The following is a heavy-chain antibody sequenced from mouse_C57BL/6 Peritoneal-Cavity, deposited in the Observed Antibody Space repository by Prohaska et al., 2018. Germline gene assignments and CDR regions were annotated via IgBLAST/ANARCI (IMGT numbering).Heavy chain of an antibody. CDR1: GYTFTDYY. CDR2: INPYNGGT. CDR3: ARPPWFAY. Sequence: EVQLQQSGPVLVKPGASVKMSCKASGYTFTDYYMNWVKQSHGKSLEWIGVINPYNGGTSYNQKFKGKDTLTVDKSASTAYMGLSRMTSEDAAVYYCARPPWFAYWGQGTLVTVSA. J-gene: IGHJ3*01. V-gene: IGHV1-19*01.